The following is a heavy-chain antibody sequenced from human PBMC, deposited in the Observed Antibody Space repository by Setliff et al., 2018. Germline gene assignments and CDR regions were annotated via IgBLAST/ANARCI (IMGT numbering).Heavy chain of an antibody. CDR2: IIPLFGTT. J-gene: IGHJ6*03. CDR3: AREKVVVVSATSYHYYMDV. Sequence: ASVKVSCKVSGGTFSNIGISWVRQAPGQGLEWMGGIIPLFGTTNYAQEFQGRVTITTDESTNTAYMELSSLRSEDTAMYYCAREKVVVVSATSYHYYMDVWGKGTTVTVSS. V-gene: IGHV1-69*05. D-gene: IGHD2-15*01. CDR1: GGTFSNIG.